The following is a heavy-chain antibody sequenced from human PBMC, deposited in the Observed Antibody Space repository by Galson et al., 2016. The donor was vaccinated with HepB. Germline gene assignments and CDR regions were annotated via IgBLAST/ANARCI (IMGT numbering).Heavy chain of an antibody. CDR1: GFTFSNYG. CDR2: DSMEGRRK. J-gene: IGHJ4*02. V-gene: IGHV3-30*03. D-gene: IGHD3-10*02. Sequence: SLRLSCAASGFTFSNYGMHWVRQAPGKGLEWVGADSMEGRRKFYADAAKGRVTISRDNSNSMLFLQMSSLRADDTAVYYCARRNEDCPPVGCSVDYWGQGTLVSVSS. CDR3: ARRNEDCPPVGCSVDY.